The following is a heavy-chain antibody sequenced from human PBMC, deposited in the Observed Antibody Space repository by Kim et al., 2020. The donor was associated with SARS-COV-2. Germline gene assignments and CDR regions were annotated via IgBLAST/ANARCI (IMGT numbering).Heavy chain of an antibody. J-gene: IGHJ4*02. Sequence: YSPSFQGQVTFSADKSISNAYLQWSRLKASDTAMYYCARLTDRSTYYFDYWGQGTLVTVSS. CDR3: ARLTDRSTYYFDY. D-gene: IGHD3-22*01. V-gene: IGHV5-51*01.